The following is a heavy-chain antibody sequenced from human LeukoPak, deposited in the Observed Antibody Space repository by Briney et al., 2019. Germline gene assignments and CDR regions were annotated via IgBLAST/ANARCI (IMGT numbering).Heavy chain of an antibody. CDR2: VFPVDSDT. V-gene: IGHV5-51*01. J-gene: IGHJ4*02. Sequence: GESLKISCKVSGYSLTNYWIAWVRQMPGKGLEWMGIVFPVDSDTRYSPSFQGQVTISADKSINTAYLQWSSLKASGTAIYYCARYDGGATADFWGQGALVTVSS. D-gene: IGHD1-26*01. CDR1: GYSLTNYW. CDR3: ARYDGGATADF.